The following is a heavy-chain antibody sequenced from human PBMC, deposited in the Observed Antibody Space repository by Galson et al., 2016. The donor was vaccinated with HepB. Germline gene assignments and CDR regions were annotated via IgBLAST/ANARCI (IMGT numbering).Heavy chain of an antibody. CDR2: ISHSGGT. D-gene: IGHD4-17*01. V-gene: IGHV4-4*02. J-gene: IGHJ4*02. CDR1: GASISGYNW. CDR3: ARETHTAEFYFDS. Sequence: SETLSLTCGVSGASISGYNWWNWVRQSPGKGLEWIGEISHSGGTKYNPSLKSRVTISVDKATNQFSLKLTSVTAADTDIYYCARETHTAEFYFDSWGQGALVTVTS.